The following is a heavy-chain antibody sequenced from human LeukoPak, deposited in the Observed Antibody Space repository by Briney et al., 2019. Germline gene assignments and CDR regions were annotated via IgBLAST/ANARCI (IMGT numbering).Heavy chain of an antibody. CDR1: GGSVSSGSYY. CDR2: VYNSGTT. V-gene: IGHV4-61*01. J-gene: IGHJ6*02. CDR3: ARGAVVNGLGV. D-gene: IGHD5-18*01. Sequence: SETLSLTCTVSGGSVSSGSYYWSWIRQPPGTRLEWIGYVYNSGTTNYNPSFKSRVTMSVDTSKNQFSLKLSSVTAADTAVYYCARGAVVNGLGVWGQGTTVTVSS.